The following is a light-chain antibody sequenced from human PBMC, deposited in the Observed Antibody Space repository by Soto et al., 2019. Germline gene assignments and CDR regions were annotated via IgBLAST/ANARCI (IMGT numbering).Light chain of an antibody. Sequence: EIVMTQSPATLSVSPGERATLSCRASQSVSDNLAWYHQKPGQAPRLLIYGASTRATGIPARFSGSGSGTEFTLTISSLQSEDSAVYYCQQFNSWLWTFGQGTKVEIK. J-gene: IGKJ1*01. CDR2: GAS. V-gene: IGKV3-15*01. CDR1: QSVSDN. CDR3: QQFNSWLWT.